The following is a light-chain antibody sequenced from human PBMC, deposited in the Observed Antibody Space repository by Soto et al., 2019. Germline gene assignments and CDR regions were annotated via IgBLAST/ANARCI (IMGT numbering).Light chain of an antibody. J-gene: IGKJ4*01. CDR3: QQYVSIPLT. V-gene: IGKV3-20*01. CDR1: QSVGTY. CDR2: GAS. Sequence: EIVFTQSPGTLSFSPGERATLSCRASQSVGTYLAWYQQKPGQAPRLLIYGASSRATGIPDRFSGSGSGTDFTLTISRLEPEDFAVYYCQQYVSIPLTFGGGTKV.